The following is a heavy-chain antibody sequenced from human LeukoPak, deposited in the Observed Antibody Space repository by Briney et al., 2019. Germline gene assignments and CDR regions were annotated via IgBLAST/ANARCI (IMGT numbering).Heavy chain of an antibody. CDR2: IRYDGSNK. V-gene: IGHV3-30*02. CDR1: GFTFSSYG. Sequence: GGSLRLSCAASGFTFSSYGMHWVRQAPGKGLEWVAFIRYDGSNKYYADSVKGRFTISRDNSKNTLYLQMNSLRAEDTAVYYCARAITFVRFLDSIFDYWGQGTLVTVSS. CDR3: ARAITFVRFLDSIFDY. D-gene: IGHD3-3*01. J-gene: IGHJ4*02.